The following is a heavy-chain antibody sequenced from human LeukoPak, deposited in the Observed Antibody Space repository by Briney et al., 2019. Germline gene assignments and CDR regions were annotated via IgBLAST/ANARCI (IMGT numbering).Heavy chain of an antibody. D-gene: IGHD6-13*01. CDR2: IIPILGIA. J-gene: IGHJ4*02. V-gene: IGHV1-69*02. CDR3: ARWAIAGPYYFDY. Sequence: XXGRIIPILGIANYAQKFQGRVTITADKSTSTAYMELSSLRSEDTAVYYCARWAIAGPYYFDYWGQGTLVTVSS.